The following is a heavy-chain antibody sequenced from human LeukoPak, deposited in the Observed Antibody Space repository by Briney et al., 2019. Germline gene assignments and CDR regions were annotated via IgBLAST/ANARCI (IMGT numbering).Heavy chain of an antibody. Sequence: GGSLRLSCATSGFTFGSYAMTWVRQAPGKGLEWVSGITGVGGTPYYADSVKGRFTISRDSSKNTLYLQMNSLRGEDTAVYYCARAPWELTDYYYMDVWGKGTTVTVSS. D-gene: IGHD1-26*01. J-gene: IGHJ6*03. CDR2: ITGVGGTP. CDR3: ARAPWELTDYYYMDV. CDR1: GFTFGSYA. V-gene: IGHV3-23*01.